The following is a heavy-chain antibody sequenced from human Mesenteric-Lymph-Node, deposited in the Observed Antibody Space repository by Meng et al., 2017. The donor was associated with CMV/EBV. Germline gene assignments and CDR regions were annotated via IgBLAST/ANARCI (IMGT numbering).Heavy chain of an antibody. V-gene: IGHV1-46*01. CDR3: ARDYYDFWSGYYHPGY. D-gene: IGHD3-3*01. J-gene: IGHJ4*02. CDR1: YTFTNYF. CDR2: INPSGGSA. Sequence: YTFTNYFIHWLRQAPRQGLEWMGRINPSGGSATYEQKFQGRVTMTRDTSTSTVYMDLSNLRSEDTAVYYCARDYYDFWSGYYHPGYWGQGTLVTVSS.